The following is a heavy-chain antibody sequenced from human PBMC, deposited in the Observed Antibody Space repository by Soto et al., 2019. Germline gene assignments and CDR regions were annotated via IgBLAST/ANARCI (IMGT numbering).Heavy chain of an antibody. Sequence: EVHLVESGGGLVKPGGSLRLSCAASGYIFSNAWMTWVRQAPGKGLEWVGRIKSKSDGETTNYAAPVKGRFIISRDDSKNTVYLQMNSLITEDTAMYYCKATGDDAFDIWGQGTMVTVSS. J-gene: IGHJ3*02. V-gene: IGHV3-15*01. CDR1: GYIFSNAW. CDR2: IKSKSDGETT. D-gene: IGHD7-27*01. CDR3: KATGDDAFDI.